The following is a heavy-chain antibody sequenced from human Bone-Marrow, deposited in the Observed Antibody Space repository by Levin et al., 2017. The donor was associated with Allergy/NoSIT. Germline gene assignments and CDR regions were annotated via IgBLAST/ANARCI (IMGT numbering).Heavy chain of an antibody. J-gene: IGHJ4*02. CDR3: ARDSMGYCSGGSCYDLDY. CDR1: GFTFSLYN. V-gene: IGHV3-48*01. D-gene: IGHD2-15*01. CDR2: ISTTSSTI. Sequence: GESLKISCAASGFTFSLYNMNWVRQAPGKGLEWVSYISTTSSTIYYADSLKGRFSVSRDNAKNSLYLQMNSLRADDTAVYYCARDSMGYCSGGSCYDLDYWGQGTLVTVSS.